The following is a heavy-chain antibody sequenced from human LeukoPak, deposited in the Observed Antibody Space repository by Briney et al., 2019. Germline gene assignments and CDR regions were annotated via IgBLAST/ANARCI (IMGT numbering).Heavy chain of an antibody. D-gene: IGHD2-15*01. Sequence: ASVKVSCKASGYTFTGYYMHWVRQAPGQGLEWMGWINPNSGGTNYAQKFQGRVTMTRDTSISTAYMELSRLTSDDTAVYFCARDLEALAAIDYWGQGTLVTVSS. CDR1: GYTFTGYY. CDR3: ARDLEALAAIDY. J-gene: IGHJ4*02. V-gene: IGHV1-2*02. CDR2: INPNSGGT.